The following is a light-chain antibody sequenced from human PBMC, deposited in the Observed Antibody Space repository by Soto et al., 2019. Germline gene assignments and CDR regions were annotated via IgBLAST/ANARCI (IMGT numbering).Light chain of an antibody. CDR3: QQSYSSPFT. Sequence: DIQMTQSPSSLSASVGDRVTITCRASQSISSYLNWYQQKPGNAPNLLIYAASSLQSGVPSKFSGSGSGTDFTHTISSLQPDDFATYYCQQSYSSPFTFGPGTKVDIK. CDR2: AAS. V-gene: IGKV1-39*01. CDR1: QSISSY. J-gene: IGKJ3*01.